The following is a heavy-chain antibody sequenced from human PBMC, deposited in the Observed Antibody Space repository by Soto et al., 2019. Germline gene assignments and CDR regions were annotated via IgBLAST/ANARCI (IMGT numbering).Heavy chain of an antibody. CDR1: GDTFTNFG. D-gene: IGHD2-2*01. CDR3: ARERSVGYCITTTCPKPFYYYAMDV. V-gene: IGHV1-69*13. Sequence: SVKVSCKTSGDTFTNFGLSWVRQAPGQGLEWMGGIIPVFGTPDYAQKFQGRVTITADESTRTASMELSSLRSDDTAVYYCARERSVGYCITTTCPKPFYYYAMDVWGQGTTVTVSS. CDR2: IIPVFGTP. J-gene: IGHJ6*02.